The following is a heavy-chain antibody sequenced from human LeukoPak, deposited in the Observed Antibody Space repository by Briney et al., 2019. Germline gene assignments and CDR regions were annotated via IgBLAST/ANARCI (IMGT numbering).Heavy chain of an antibody. J-gene: IGHJ4*02. CDR1: GYTFSNYG. CDR2: ISADNGNT. D-gene: IGHD6-19*01. V-gene: IGHV1-18*01. CDR3: ARERHEYSSGWKDPFDY. Sequence: ASVKVSCRASGYTFSNYGFSWVRQAPGQGLEWMGWISADNGNTNSLQKFQGRVTMTTDTSTITAYMELRSLRSDDTAVYYCARERHEYSSGWKDPFDYWGQGTLVTVSS.